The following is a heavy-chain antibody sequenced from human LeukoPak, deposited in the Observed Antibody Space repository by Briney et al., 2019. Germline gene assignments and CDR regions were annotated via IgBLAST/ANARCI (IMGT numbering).Heavy chain of an antibody. Sequence: PGRSLRLSCAASGFTFTSYGMHWVRQAPGKGLEWVAVISYDGSNKYYADSVKGRFTISRDNSKNTLYLQMNSLRAEDTAVYYCAKDNVGATNYYYYGVDVWGQGTTVTVSS. CDR1: GFTFTSYG. J-gene: IGHJ6*02. V-gene: IGHV3-30*18. CDR2: ISYDGSNK. CDR3: AKDNVGATNYYYYGVDV. D-gene: IGHD1-26*01.